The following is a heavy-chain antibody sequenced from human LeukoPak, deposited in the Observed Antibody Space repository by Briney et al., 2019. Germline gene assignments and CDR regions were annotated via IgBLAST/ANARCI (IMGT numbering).Heavy chain of an antibody. J-gene: IGHJ5*02. V-gene: IGHV3-23*01. CDR1: GFTFSSYA. Sequence: PGGSLRLSCAASGFTFSSYAMNWVRQAPGKGLEWVSGISGSGGGTYYADSVKGRFTISRDNSKNTLYLQMNSLRAEDTAVYYCAKDLNWNALINWFDPWGQGTLVTVSS. CDR3: AKDLNWNALINWFDP. D-gene: IGHD1-20*01. CDR2: ISGSGGGT.